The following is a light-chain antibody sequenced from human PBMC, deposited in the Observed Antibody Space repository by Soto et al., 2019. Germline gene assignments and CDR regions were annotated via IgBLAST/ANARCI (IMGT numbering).Light chain of an antibody. CDR2: GAS. CDR1: QRINSF. CDR3: QQYGGSTRT. J-gene: IGKJ1*01. V-gene: IGKV3-20*01. Sequence: EIVLTQSPGTLSLSPGEGATLSCRASQRINSFLAWYQQRRGQAPRLLVHGASNRATGIPDRFSGSRSGTGFTRTISTLETEDFAVYYCQQYGGSTRTFGQGTEVEVK.